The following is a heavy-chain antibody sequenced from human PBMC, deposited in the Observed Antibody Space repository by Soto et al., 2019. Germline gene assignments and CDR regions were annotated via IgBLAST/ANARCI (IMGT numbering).Heavy chain of an antibody. CDR1: GFTFSSYG. Sequence: GGSLRLSCAASGFTFSSYGMSWVRQAPGKGLEWVSSISGSGGSTYYADSVKGRFTISRDNSKNTLYLQMNSLRAEDTAVYYCAKASAPGGTYFPLWFWGQGTLVTVSS. V-gene: IGHV3-23*01. CDR3: AKASAPGGTYFPLWF. CDR2: ISGSGGST. D-gene: IGHD1-26*01. J-gene: IGHJ4*02.